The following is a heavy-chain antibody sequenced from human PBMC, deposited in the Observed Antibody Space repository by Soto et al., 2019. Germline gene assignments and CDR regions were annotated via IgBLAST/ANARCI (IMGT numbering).Heavy chain of an antibody. J-gene: IGHJ4*02. V-gene: IGHV4-31*03. D-gene: IGHD3-22*01. Sequence: QVQLQESGPGLVKPSQTLSLTCTVSGGSITSGASYWSWIRQHPGKGLEWIGYIYFNGEPNYTPSIKSRLYISIDTSKNEFSLKLRSVTVADTAVYYCARAREYKNDGSGYGDFDYWGQGTLVTVSS. CDR1: GGSITSGASY. CDR2: IYFNGEP. CDR3: ARAREYKNDGSGYGDFDY.